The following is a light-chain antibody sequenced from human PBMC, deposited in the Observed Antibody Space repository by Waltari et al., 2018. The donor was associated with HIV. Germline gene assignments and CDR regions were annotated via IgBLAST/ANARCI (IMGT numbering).Light chain of an antibody. Sequence: DIVMTQSPLSLPVTPGETASISCRSSQSLLHSTAYNYFDWYLQKPGQSPQHLIYCGSTRASGVADEFSGSRSGTDVTLKISRVEAEDFGVYYCMQTLQTPPWTFGQGTRVEIK. CDR3: MQTLQTPPWT. J-gene: IGKJ1*01. CDR1: QSLLHSTAYNY. V-gene: IGKV2-28*01. CDR2: CGS.